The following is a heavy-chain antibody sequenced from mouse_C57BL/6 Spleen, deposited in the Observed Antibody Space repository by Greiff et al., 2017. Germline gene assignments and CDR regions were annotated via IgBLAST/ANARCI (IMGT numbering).Heavy chain of an antibody. J-gene: IGHJ4*01. Sequence: VQLQQSGPELVKPGASVKLSCKASGYAFSSSWMNWVKQRPGKGLEWIGRIYPGDGDTNYTGKFKGKATLTADKSSSTAYLQLSSLTSEDAAVYFCARAGYYGREAMDYWGQGTSVTVSS. CDR2: IYPGDGDT. D-gene: IGHD1-1*01. V-gene: IGHV1-82*01. CDR3: ARAGYYGREAMDY. CDR1: GYAFSSSW.